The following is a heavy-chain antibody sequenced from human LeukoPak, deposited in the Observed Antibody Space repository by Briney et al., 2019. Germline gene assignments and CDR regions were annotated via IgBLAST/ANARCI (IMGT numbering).Heavy chain of an antibody. CDR3: ARGDTAMVLLDY. J-gene: IGHJ4*02. CDR1: GFTFSSYL. CDR2: IKQDGSEK. V-gene: IGHV3-7*01. Sequence: GGSLRLSCAASGFTFSSYLMSWVRQAPGKGLEWVANIKQDGSEKYYVDSVKGRFTISRDNAKNSLYLQMNSLRAEDTAVYYCARGDTAMVLLDYWGQGTLVTVSS. D-gene: IGHD5-18*01.